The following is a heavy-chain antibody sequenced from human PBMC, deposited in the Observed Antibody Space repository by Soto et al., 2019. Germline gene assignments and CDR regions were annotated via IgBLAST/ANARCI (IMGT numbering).Heavy chain of an antibody. J-gene: IGHJ4*02. CDR1: GYTFSNYN. Sequence: QVHLVQSGAEVKRPGVSVKVSCKASGYTFSNYNIPWVRQVPGHGLEWMGIINPSGGGTTYAQRFRGSLTVTRDTSTSTVYMELSRLRSDDTAIYFCARAPQYGSAGYSYNFWGQGTLVTVSS. V-gene: IGHV1-46*01. CDR3: ARAPQYGSAGYSYNF. D-gene: IGHD3-10*01. CDR2: INPSGGGT.